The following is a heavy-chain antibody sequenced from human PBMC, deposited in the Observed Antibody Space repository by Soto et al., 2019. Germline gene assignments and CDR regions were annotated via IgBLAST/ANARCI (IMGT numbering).Heavy chain of an antibody. CDR1: EFTFKNFA. J-gene: IGHJ4*02. CDR3: AKGYTGYVFFDL. V-gene: IGHV3-23*01. Sequence: LRLSCVASEFTFKNFAMSWVRQAPGKGLEWVSSITFNAGSTFYAGSVKGRFTISRDNGKNALYLQMNSLRAEDTAVYYCAKGYTGYVFFDLWGQGTLVTVSS. D-gene: IGHD5-12*01. CDR2: ITFNAGST.